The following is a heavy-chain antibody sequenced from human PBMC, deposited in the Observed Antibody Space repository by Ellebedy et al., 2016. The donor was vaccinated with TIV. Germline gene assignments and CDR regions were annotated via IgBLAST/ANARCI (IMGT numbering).Heavy chain of an antibody. D-gene: IGHD3-9*01. CDR2: ISAYNGNT. CDR3: ARPDILTGYDAFDI. CDR1: GYTFTSYG. J-gene: IGHJ3*02. V-gene: IGHV1-18*01. Sequence: AASVKVSCKASGYTFTSYGISWVRQAPGQGLEWMGWISAYNGNTNYAQKLQGRVTMTTDTSTSTAYMELRSLRSDDTAVYYCARPDILTGYDAFDIWGQGTMVTVSS.